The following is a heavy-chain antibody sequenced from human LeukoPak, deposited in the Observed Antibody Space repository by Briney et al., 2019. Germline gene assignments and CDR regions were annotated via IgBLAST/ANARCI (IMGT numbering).Heavy chain of an antibody. CDR3: ARTKGWLVGCYYYYMDV. Sequence: GGSLRLSCAASGFTFSSYSMNWVRQAPGKGLEWVSYISSSSSTIYYADSMKGRFTISRDNAKNSLYLQMNSLRAEDTAVYYCARTKGWLVGCYYYYMDVWGKGTTVTVSS. CDR1: GFTFSSYS. V-gene: IGHV3-48*04. D-gene: IGHD5-12*01. J-gene: IGHJ6*03. CDR2: ISSSSSTI.